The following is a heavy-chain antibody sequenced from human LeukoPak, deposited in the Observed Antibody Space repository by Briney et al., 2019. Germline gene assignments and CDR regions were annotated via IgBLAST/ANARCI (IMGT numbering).Heavy chain of an antibody. Sequence: GSLRLSCAASGFTFSSYAMSWVRQAPGKGLEWVSAISGSGGSTYYADSVKGRFTISRDNSKNTLYLQMNSLRAEDTAVYYCVGSGWYGYFDYWGQGTLVTVSS. D-gene: IGHD6-19*01. CDR1: GFTFSSYA. CDR2: ISGSGGST. J-gene: IGHJ4*02. V-gene: IGHV3-23*01. CDR3: VGSGWYGYFDY.